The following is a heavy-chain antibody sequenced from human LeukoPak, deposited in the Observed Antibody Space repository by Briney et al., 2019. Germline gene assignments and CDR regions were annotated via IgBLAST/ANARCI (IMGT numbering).Heavy chain of an antibody. V-gene: IGHV4-34*01. CDR1: GGSFSGYY. CDR3: ARKVSSGWSYFDY. D-gene: IGHD6-19*01. J-gene: IGHJ4*02. CDR2: INHSGST. Sequence: LETLSLTCAVYGGSFSGYYWSWIRQPPGKGLEWIGEINHSGSTNYNPSLKSRVTISVDTSKNQFSLKLSSVTAADTAAYYCARKVSSGWSYFDYWGQGSLVTVSS.